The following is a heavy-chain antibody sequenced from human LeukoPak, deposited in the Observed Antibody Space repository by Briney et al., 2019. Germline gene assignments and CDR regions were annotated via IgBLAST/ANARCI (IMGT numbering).Heavy chain of an antibody. V-gene: IGHV3-21*01. D-gene: IGHD6-19*01. J-gene: IGHJ4*02. CDR2: ISSSSSYI. Sequence: GGSLRLSCAASGFTFSSYSMNWVRQAPGKGLEWVSSISSSSSYIYYADSVKGRFTISRDNAKNSLYLQMNSQRAEDTAVYYCAKDAEGYSSGWYGVNDYWGQGTPVTVSS. CDR3: AKDAEGYSSGWYGVNDY. CDR1: GFTFSSYS.